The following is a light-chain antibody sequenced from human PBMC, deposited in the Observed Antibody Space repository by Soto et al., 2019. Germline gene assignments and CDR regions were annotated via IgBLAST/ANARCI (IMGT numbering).Light chain of an antibody. CDR1: SSDVGSYNR. CDR3: SSYTSSSTYV. CDR2: DVS. V-gene: IGLV2-18*02. Sequence: QSVLAQPPSVSGSPGQSVTISCTGTSSDVGSYNRVSWYQQPPGTAPKVMIYDVSNRPSGVPDRFSGSKSGNTASLTISGLQAEDESDYYCSSYTSSSTYVFGTVTKLPVL. J-gene: IGLJ1*01.